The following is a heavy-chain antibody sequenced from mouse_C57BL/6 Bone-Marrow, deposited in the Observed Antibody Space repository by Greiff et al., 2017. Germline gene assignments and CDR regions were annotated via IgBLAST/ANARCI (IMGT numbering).Heavy chain of an antibody. CDR3: TVDGNYDAMDY. Sequence: EVKVEESGGGLVQPGGSMKLSCVASGFTFSNYWMNWVRQSPEKGLEWVAQIRLKSDNYATHYAESVKGRFTISRDDSKSSVYLQMNNLRAEDTGIYYCTVDGNYDAMDYWGQGTSVTVSS. CDR2: IRLKSDNYAT. D-gene: IGHD2-1*01. CDR1: GFTFSNYW. V-gene: IGHV6-3*01. J-gene: IGHJ4*01.